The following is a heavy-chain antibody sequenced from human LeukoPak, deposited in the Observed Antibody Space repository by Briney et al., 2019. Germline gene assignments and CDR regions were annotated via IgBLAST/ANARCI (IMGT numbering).Heavy chain of an antibody. J-gene: IGHJ4*02. CDR3: ATYYYDSSGYYYYFNY. CDR1: GGTFSSYA. V-gene: IGHV1-69*04. D-gene: IGHD3-22*01. Sequence: GASVKVSCKASGGTFSSYAISWVRQAPGQGLEWMGRIIPILGIANYAQKFQGRVTITADKSTSTAYMELSSLRSEDTAVYHCATYYYDSSGYYYYFNYWGQGTLVTVSS. CDR2: IIPILGIA.